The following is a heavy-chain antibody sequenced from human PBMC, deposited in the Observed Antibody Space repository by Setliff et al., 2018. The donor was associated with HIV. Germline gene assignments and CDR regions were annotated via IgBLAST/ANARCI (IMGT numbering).Heavy chain of an antibody. CDR1: DDSISSGGYW. CDR2: IYYSGNT. CDR3: ARGGYNGYESPFDD. J-gene: IGHJ4*02. Sequence: SLTCTVSDDSISSGGYWWAWIRQRPGKALEWIGHIYYSGNTHYSPSLKSRLTMSLDRSQNHFFLRLRSVTAAATAVYYCARGGYNGYESPFDDWGLGTLVTVSS. D-gene: IGHD5-12*01. V-gene: IGHV4-31*03.